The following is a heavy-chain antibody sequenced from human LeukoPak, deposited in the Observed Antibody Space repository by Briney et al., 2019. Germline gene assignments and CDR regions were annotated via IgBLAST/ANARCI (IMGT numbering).Heavy chain of an antibody. J-gene: IGHJ4*02. CDR3: ARDYYYDSSGYWDYYFDY. D-gene: IGHD3-22*01. Sequence: GGSLRLSCAASGFTFSRFGMHGVRQAPGKGLEWVAVIWYDGSNKYYADSVKGRFTISRDNSKNTLYLEMNSLRAEDTAVYYCARDYYYDSSGYWDYYFDYWGQGTLVSVSS. CDR1: GFTFSRFG. V-gene: IGHV3-33*01. CDR2: IWYDGSNK.